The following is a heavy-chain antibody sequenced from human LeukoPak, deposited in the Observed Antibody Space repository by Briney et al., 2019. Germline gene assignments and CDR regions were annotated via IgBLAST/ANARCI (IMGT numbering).Heavy chain of an antibody. V-gene: IGHV3-74*01. CDR3: VRDFRSADY. CDR2: ICPDGTGV. J-gene: IGHJ4*02. CDR1: GFIFSFYC. Sequence: GGSLRLSCAASGFIFSFYCMHWVRQAPGKGPMWVSRICPDGTGVSYADSVKARFTTSRDNAKNTVYLQMNSLREEDTAVYYCVRDFRSADYWGQGTLVTVSS.